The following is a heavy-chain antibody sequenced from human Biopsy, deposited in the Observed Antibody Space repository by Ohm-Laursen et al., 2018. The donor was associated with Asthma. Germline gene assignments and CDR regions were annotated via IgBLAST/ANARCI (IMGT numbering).Heavy chain of an antibody. J-gene: IGHJ4*02. CDR1: GDSITSGGWC. CDR3: ARIPRRSGSYFVDY. Sequence: SQTLSLTCTVSGDSITSGGWCWNWIRQHPGKGVEWIGYIHYNGNSYSNQALKSRVSFSRDTSKNQLSLRLSSVTAADTAMYYCARIPRRSGSYFVDYWGQGTLVTVSS. V-gene: IGHV4-31*03. D-gene: IGHD3-22*01. CDR2: IHYNGNS.